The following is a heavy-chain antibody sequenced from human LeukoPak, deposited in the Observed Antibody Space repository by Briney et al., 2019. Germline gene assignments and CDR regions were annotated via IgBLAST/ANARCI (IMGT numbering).Heavy chain of an antibody. CDR1: GGSISSSSYY. CDR3: TRDSHYDFWSGYYRHNWFDP. Sequence: SETLSLTCTASGGSISSSSYYWGWIRQPPGKGLEWIGSIYYSGSTYYNPSLKSRVTISVDTSKNQFSLKLSSVTAADTAVYYCTRDSHYDFWSGYYRHNWFDPWGQGTLVTVSS. D-gene: IGHD3-3*01. J-gene: IGHJ5*02. V-gene: IGHV4-39*07. CDR2: IYYSGST.